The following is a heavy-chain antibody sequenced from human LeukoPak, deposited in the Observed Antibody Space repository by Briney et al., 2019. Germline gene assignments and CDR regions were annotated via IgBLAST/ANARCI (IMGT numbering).Heavy chain of an antibody. J-gene: IGHJ4*02. CDR2: ISRKVYGGTP. CDR3: TRDQTPYY. CDR1: GFTFGDYA. V-gene: IGHV3-49*04. Sequence: GGSLRLSCIASGFTFGDYAMTWVRQAPGKGLEGVGFISRKVYGGTPEYAASVKGRFTISRDESKGIAYLQMNRLKTEDTAVYYCTRDQTPYYWGQGTLVTVSS.